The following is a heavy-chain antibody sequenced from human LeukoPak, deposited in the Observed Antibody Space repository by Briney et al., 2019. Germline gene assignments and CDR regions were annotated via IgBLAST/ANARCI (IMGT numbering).Heavy chain of an antibody. J-gene: IGHJ4*02. D-gene: IGHD3-10*01. V-gene: IGHV3-66*01. CDR1: GFTVGSNY. CDR3: ARDYYGSGSYYNEDY. Sequence: GGSLRLSCAASGFTVGSNYMSWVRQAPGKGLEWVSVIYSGGSTYYADSVKGRFTISRDNSKNTLYLQMNSLRAEDTAVYYCARDYYGSGSYYNEDYWGQGTLVTVSS. CDR2: IYSGGST.